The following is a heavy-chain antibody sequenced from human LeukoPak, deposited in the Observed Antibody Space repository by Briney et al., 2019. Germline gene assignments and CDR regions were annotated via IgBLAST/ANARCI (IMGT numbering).Heavy chain of an antibody. D-gene: IGHD2-21*01. CDR1: GFAFSSYS. V-gene: IGHV3-48*04. CDR2: ISSASSTM. CDR3: ARSRLRDMDY. J-gene: IGHJ4*02. Sequence: PGGPLRLSCAASGFAFSSYSMNWVRQAPGKGLEWISYISSASSTMYYADSVKGRFTTSRDNAKNSVYLQVNTLRAEDTAVYYCARSRLRDMDYWGQGTLLTVSS.